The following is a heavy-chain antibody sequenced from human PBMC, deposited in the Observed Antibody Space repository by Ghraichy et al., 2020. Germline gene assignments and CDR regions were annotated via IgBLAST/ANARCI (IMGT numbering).Heavy chain of an antibody. CDR3: ANRAANWGCHEH. D-gene: IGHD7-27*01. V-gene: IGHV3-23*01. Sequence: GGSRRLSCAASGLTFSNYAMSWVRQAPGKGLEWVSTISGSGGDTYYADSVKGRFTISRDNSKNTLYMQMNSLRVEDTAVYYCANRAANWGCHEHWGQGTLVSASA. CDR2: ISGSGGDT. J-gene: IGHJ1*01. CDR1: GLTFSNYA.